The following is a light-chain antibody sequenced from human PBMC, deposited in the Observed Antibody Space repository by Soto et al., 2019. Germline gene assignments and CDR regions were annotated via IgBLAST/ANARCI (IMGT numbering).Light chain of an antibody. CDR2: DTS. CDR1: QSVSSY. J-gene: IGKJ1*01. CDR3: QQRTNFLLT. V-gene: IGKV3-11*01. Sequence: EIVLTQSPATLSLSPGERATLSCRASQSVSSYLAWYQQKPGQAPRLLIYDTSNRAPGIPPRFSGSGSGTAFPLTISRLDPEDFAFSFFQQRTNFLLTFGQATMVHI.